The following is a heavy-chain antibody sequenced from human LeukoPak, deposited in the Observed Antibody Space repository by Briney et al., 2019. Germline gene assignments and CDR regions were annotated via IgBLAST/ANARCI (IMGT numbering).Heavy chain of an antibody. J-gene: IGHJ3*02. Sequence: PGGSLRLSCTASGFSFSDYSFNWVRQTPGKGLEWVSCISTRGSYIYYADSVKGRFTISRDNARNSVYLQMNRLRAEDTAVYYCARVGVTAFDIWGQGTMVTVSS. CDR1: GFSFSDYS. CDR2: ISTRGSYI. D-gene: IGHD2-21*02. V-gene: IGHV3-21*01. CDR3: ARVGVTAFDI.